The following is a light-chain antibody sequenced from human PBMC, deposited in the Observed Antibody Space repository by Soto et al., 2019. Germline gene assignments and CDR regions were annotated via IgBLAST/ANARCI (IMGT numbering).Light chain of an antibody. CDR2: GAS. CDR3: QHYGSSPLT. Sequence: EIVLTQSPGTLSLSPGDRATLSCRASQSVSNIYFAWYQQKPGQAPRLRIYGASSRATGIPDRFSGSGSGTDFTLTISRLEREDFAVYYCQHYGSSPLTFGGGTKVEIK. V-gene: IGKV3-20*01. CDR1: QSVSNIY. J-gene: IGKJ4*01.